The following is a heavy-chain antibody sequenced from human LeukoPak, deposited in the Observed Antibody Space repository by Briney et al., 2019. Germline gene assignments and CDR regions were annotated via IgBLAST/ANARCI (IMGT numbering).Heavy chain of an antibody. CDR3: ARGEVALNWFDP. D-gene: IGHD2-15*01. J-gene: IGHJ5*02. V-gene: IGHV4-34*01. Sequence: PAETLSLTCAVYGGSFSGYYWSWIRQPPGKGLEWIGEINHSGSTNYNPSLKSRVTISVDTSKNQFSLKLSSVTAADTAVYYCARGEVALNWFDPWGQGTLVTVSS. CDR1: GGSFSGYY. CDR2: INHSGST.